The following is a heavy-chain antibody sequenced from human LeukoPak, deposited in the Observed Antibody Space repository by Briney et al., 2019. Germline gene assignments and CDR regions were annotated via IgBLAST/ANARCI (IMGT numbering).Heavy chain of an antibody. V-gene: IGHV1-2*02. Sequence: ASVTVSCTASGYTFTGYYMHWVRQAPGQGLEWMGWINPNSGGTNYAQKFQGRVTMTRDTSISTAYMELSRLRSDDTAVYYCARKGSGGYDSSGYYYGLDYWGQGTLVSVPS. CDR1: GYTFTGYY. CDR3: ARKGSGGYDSSGYYYGLDY. J-gene: IGHJ4*02. D-gene: IGHD3-22*01. CDR2: INPNSGGT.